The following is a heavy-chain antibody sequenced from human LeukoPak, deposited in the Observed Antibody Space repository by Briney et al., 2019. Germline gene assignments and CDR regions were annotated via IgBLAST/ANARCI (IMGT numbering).Heavy chain of an antibody. J-gene: IGHJ3*02. D-gene: IGHD6-6*01. CDR2: ISSSGNTI. CDR3: ARGPSIAARYDAFDI. Sequence: PGGSLRLSCAASGFTFSSYNMNWVRQAPGKGLEWASYISSSGNTISYADSVKGRFTISRDNAKNSLYLQVISLRAEDTAVYYCARGPSIAARYDAFDIWGQGTMVTVSS. V-gene: IGHV3-48*04. CDR1: GFTFSSYN.